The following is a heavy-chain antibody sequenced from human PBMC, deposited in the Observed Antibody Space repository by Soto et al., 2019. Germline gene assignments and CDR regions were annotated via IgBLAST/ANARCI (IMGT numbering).Heavy chain of an antibody. CDR2: IRNKAKSYTS. CDR1: GFTFIDHY. CDR3: ARGATVTTNYYYGLDV. Sequence: LRLSFAASGFTFIDHYMDWVRQAPGKGLEWVGRIRNKAKSYTSEYGASVKGRFTISRDDSKKSLYLQMNSLKTEDTAVYYCARGATVTTNYYYGLDVWGQGTTVTVSS. J-gene: IGHJ6*02. D-gene: IGHD4-4*01. V-gene: IGHV3-72*01.